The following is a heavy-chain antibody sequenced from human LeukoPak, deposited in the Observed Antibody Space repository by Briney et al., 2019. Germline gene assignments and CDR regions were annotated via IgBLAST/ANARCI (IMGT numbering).Heavy chain of an antibody. Sequence: GGSLRLSCAASGFTFSTSWMTWVRQAPGKGLERVASINQDGGEIHYVDSVKGRFTISRDNAKNSLYLQMNSLTADDTAVHYCARGDGYSYGLYWFDPWGQGTLVTVSS. J-gene: IGHJ5*02. CDR3: ARGDGYSYGLYWFDP. V-gene: IGHV3-7*01. D-gene: IGHD5-18*01. CDR1: GFTFSTSW. CDR2: INQDGGEI.